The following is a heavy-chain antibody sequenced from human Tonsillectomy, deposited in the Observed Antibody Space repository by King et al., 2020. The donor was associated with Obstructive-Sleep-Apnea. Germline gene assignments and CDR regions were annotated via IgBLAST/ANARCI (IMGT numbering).Heavy chain of an antibody. CDR1: GYSVTSYW. J-gene: IGHJ6*02. CDR3: ARTAPISYYYYYGMDV. CDR2: IYPGDSDT. V-gene: IGHV5-51*01. Sequence: QLVQSGAEVKKPGESLKISCKGSGYSVTSYWIGWVRQMPGKGLEWVWIIYPGDSDTTYSPSFPEQVTISADKSLSTAYLQWSSPKASDTAMYYCARTAPISYYYYYGMDVWGQGTTVTVSS.